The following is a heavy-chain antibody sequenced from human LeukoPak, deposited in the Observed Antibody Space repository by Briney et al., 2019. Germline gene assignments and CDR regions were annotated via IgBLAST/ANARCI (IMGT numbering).Heavy chain of an antibody. D-gene: IGHD3-10*01. CDR1: GFTFSTYW. V-gene: IGHV3-7*03. Sequence: GGSLRLSCAASGFTFSTYWMSWVRQAPGKGLEWVANIKQDEREKYYVDSVKGRFTVSRDNARSSLFLQMNSLRAEDTAVYYCAKAAAYGSGSYNFDYWGQGTLVTVSS. CDR2: IKQDEREK. CDR3: AKAAAYGSGSYNFDY. J-gene: IGHJ4*02.